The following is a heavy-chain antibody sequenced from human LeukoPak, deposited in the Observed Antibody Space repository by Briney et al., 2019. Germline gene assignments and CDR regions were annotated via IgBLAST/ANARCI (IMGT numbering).Heavy chain of an antibody. CDR1: GFTLSGYD. J-gene: IGHJ5*02. D-gene: IGHD3-3*01. CDR2: MSASGSVK. V-gene: IGHV3-48*03. CDR3: ARGEWRT. Sequence: PGGSLRLSCAAYGFTLSGYDMNWIRQAPGKGLEWLSYMSASGSVKYYADSVKGRFTISRDDAKNPLYLQMNSLRVEDTAVYYCARGEWRTWGQGTLVTVSS.